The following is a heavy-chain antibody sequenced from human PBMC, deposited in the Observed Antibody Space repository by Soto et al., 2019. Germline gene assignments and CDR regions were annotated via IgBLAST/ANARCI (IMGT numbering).Heavy chain of an antibody. Sequence: PSETLSLTCAVSGGSISSSNWWSWVRQPPGKGLEWIGEIYHSGSTNYNLSLKSRVTISVDKSKNQFSLKLSSVTAADTAVYYCARAGLVQQLVFAWIGSLERWFDPWGQGTLVTVSS. CDR1: GGSISSSNW. V-gene: IGHV4-4*02. CDR3: ARAGLVQQLVFAWIGSLERWFDP. CDR2: IYHSGST. D-gene: IGHD6-13*01. J-gene: IGHJ5*02.